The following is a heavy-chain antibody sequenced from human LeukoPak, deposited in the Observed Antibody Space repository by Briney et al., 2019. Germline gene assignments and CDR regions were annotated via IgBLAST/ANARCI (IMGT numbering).Heavy chain of an antibody. CDR3: AKAETVDSNVDRCMDV. CDR1: GFTFSTYS. J-gene: IGHJ6*02. CDR2: ISSSSRTI. V-gene: IGHV3-48*01. Sequence: GGSLRLSCAASGFTFSTYSMNWVRQAPGKGLEWVLYISSSSRTIYYADSVKGRFTISRDNAKNSLYLQMNSLRVEDTAVYYCAKAETVDSNVDRCMDVWGQGTTVTVSS. D-gene: IGHD3-22*01.